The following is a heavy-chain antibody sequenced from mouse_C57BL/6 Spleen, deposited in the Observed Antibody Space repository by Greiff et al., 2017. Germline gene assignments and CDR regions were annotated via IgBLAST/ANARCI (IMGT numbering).Heavy chain of an antibody. Sequence: QVQLQQPGAELVMPGASVKLSCKASGYTFTSYWMHWVKQRPGQGLEWIGEIDPSDSYTNYNQKFKGKSTLTVDKSSSTAYMQLSSLTSEDSAVYYCARSSNWDDAMDYWGQGTSVTVPS. CDR3: ARSSNWDDAMDY. D-gene: IGHD4-1*01. V-gene: IGHV1-69*01. J-gene: IGHJ4*01. CDR2: IDPSDSYT. CDR1: GYTFTSYW.